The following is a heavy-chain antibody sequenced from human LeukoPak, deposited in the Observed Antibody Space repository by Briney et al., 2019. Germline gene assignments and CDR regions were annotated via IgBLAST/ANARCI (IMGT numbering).Heavy chain of an antibody. V-gene: IGHV3-23*01. CDR2: ISGSGGST. Sequence: PGGYLRLSCAASGFTFSSYAMSSVRQAPGEGLEWVSAISGSGGSTYYADSVKGRFTISRDNSKNTLYLQMSSLRAEDTAVYYCAKDVTTGTYYFDYWGQGTLVTVSS. D-gene: IGHD1-1*01. J-gene: IGHJ4*02. CDR1: GFTFSSYA. CDR3: AKDVTTGTYYFDY.